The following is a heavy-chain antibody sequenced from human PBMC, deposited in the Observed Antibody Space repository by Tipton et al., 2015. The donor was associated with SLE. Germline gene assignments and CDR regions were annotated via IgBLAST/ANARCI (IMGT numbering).Heavy chain of an antibody. CDR1: GFTFSSYD. V-gene: IGHV3-13*05. CDR2: IGTAGDP. D-gene: IGHD6-6*01. J-gene: IGHJ2*01. Sequence: SLRLSCAASGFTFSSYDMHWVRQATGKGLEWVSAIGTAGDPYYPGSVKGRFTISRENAKNSLYLQMNSLRAGDTAVYYCARSMLVRWYFDLWGRGTLVTVSS. CDR3: ARSMLVRWYFDL.